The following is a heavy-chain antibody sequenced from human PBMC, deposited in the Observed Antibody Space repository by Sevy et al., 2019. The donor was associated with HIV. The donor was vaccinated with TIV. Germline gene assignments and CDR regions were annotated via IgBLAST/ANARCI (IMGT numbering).Heavy chain of an antibody. Sequence: KQSQTLSLTCAISGDSVASSSAAWNWIRQSPSRGLEWLGRTYYRSKWYTDYALSVKSRIIINPDTSKNQFSLQLNSVTPEDTAVYYCARAEVATGGYDYWGQRTLVTVSS. V-gene: IGHV6-1*01. CDR3: ARAEVATGGYDY. CDR2: TYYRSKWYT. J-gene: IGHJ4*02. D-gene: IGHD5-12*01. CDR1: GDSVASSSAA.